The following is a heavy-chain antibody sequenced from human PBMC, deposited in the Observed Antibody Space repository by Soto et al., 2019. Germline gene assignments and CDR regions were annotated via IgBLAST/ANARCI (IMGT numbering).Heavy chain of an antibody. CDR1: GGTFSSYA. J-gene: IGHJ4*02. CDR2: IVPTFGSA. Sequence: QVQLVQSGAEVKRPGSSVKVSCKASGGTFSSYAISWVRQAPGHGLEWMGGIVPTFGSADYAHTFQGRVTITADESTNTVNMELSSLTSDDTALYYCARDTGPVFDDSGYYQRGLISWGQGTLVTVSS. CDR3: ARDTGPVFDDSGYYQRGLIS. V-gene: IGHV1-69*01. D-gene: IGHD3-22*01.